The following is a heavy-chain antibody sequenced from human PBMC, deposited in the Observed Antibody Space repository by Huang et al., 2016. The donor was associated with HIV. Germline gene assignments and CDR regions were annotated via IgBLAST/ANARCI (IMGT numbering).Heavy chain of an antibody. Sequence: EMQLLESGGGLVQPGGSLRLSCAASAFTFRSYAMTWVRQAPGKGLEWVSATRGSGGNTYYADSVKGRFTISRDNSKNTLYLQMNSLRAEDTAVYYCAKVAGGYDFSARWSDWFDPWGQGTLVSVSS. CDR3: AKVAGGYDFSARWSDWFDP. D-gene: IGHD5-12*01. CDR2: TRGSGGNT. CDR1: AFTFRSYA. J-gene: IGHJ5*02. V-gene: IGHV3-23*01.